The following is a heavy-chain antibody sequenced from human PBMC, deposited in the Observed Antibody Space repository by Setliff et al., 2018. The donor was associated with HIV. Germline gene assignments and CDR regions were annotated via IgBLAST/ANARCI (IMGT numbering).Heavy chain of an antibody. CDR3: VRRTDYYGSGSESSFDY. Sequence: SETLSLTCAVSGSSIRGAYYWGWIRQPTGKGLEWIGSFYHGGSTLYNPSLRSRVTISVDTSKNHFSLIMTSVTAADTAVYYCVRRTDYYGSGSESSFDYWGQGTLVTSPQ. CDR2: FYHGGST. J-gene: IGHJ4*02. D-gene: IGHD3-10*01. CDR1: GSSIRGAYY. V-gene: IGHV4-38-2*01.